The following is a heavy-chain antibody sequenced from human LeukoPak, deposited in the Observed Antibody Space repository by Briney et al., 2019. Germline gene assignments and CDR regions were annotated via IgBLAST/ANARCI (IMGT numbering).Heavy chain of an antibody. CDR3: ARRNDFDI. CDR2: TYSGETT. Sequence: SETLSLTCTVSGGSITGYHWSWIRQPPGQGLEWIGYTYSGETTKYKPSLKSRVTISADTSKNQYSLKLTSVTAADTAMYYCARRNDFDIWGQGTMVTVSS. V-gene: IGHV4-4*08. CDR1: GGSITGYH. J-gene: IGHJ3*02.